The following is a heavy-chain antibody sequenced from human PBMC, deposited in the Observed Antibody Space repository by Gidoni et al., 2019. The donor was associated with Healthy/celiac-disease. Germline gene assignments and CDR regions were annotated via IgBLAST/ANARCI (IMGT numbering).Heavy chain of an antibody. Sequence: EVQLVESGGGLVKPGGSLRRSCAAAGGTFRRESMIWVRQAPGKGLEGVSSISSSSSYIYYADSVKGRFTISRDNAKNSLYLQMNSLRAEDTAVYYCARDRSPYCSSTSCYLDWFDPWGQGTLVTVSS. CDR1: GGTFRRES. D-gene: IGHD2-2*01. CDR3: ARDRSPYCSSTSCYLDWFDP. CDR2: ISSSSSYI. V-gene: IGHV3-21*01. J-gene: IGHJ5*02.